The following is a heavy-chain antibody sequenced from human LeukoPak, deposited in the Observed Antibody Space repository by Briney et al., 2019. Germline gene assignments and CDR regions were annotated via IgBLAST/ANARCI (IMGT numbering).Heavy chain of an antibody. CDR2: INANNGNT. V-gene: IGHV1-18*01. CDR1: GYSFTNYG. Sequence: GASLKVSCKASGYSFTNYGFTWVRQAPGQGLEWMGWINANNGNTNYAQRLQGRVTMTIDTSTNTAYMELRGLRSDDTAVYYCARAAPRDCTNGICWVDYWGQGTLVTVSS. CDR3: ARAAPRDCTNGICWVDY. J-gene: IGHJ4*02. D-gene: IGHD2-8*01.